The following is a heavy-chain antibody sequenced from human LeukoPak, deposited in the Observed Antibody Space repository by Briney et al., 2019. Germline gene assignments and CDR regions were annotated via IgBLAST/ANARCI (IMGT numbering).Heavy chain of an antibody. CDR1: GGSIRSSSYY. J-gene: IGHJ4*02. V-gene: IGHV4-39*01. CDR2: LYYSGST. D-gene: IGHD2-15*01. Sequence: ESGPTLVKPSETLSPTCTVSGGSIRSSSYYWGWIRQPPGKGLEWLGSLYYSGSTYYNPSLKSRATISVDTSKNQFSLRLNSLTAADTAVYYCATPDLRYCSGGSCYYFDYWGQGALVTVSS. CDR3: ATPDLRYCSGGSCYYFDY.